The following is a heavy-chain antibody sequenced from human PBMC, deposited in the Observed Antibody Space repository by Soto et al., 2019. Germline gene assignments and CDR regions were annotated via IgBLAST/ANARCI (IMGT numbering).Heavy chain of an antibody. V-gene: IGHV3-23*01. CDR3: AKGSSSTQYLNYYFYHMDV. D-gene: IGHD2-2*01. Sequence: HPGGSLRLSCAASGLTFASYAMNWVRQAPGKGLEWVSAIGGSGANTYYADSVKGRFTISRDNSKNTVYLQMNSLRAEDTAVYYCAKGSSSTQYLNYYFYHMDVWGKGTTVTVSS. CDR2: IGGSGANT. CDR1: GLTFASYA. J-gene: IGHJ6*03.